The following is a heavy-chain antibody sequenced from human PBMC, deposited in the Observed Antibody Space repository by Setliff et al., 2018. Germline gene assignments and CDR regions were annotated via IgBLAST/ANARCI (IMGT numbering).Heavy chain of an antibody. CDR2: ISPDSIHI. CDR1: GFSFRTFS. CDR3: ARDFSGTTSGY. Sequence: GGSLRLSCAASGFSFRTFSMHWVRQAPGKGLEWVSSISPDSIHIYYADSVKGRFTIPRDNARDSLYLHMNSLGAEDTAVYYCARDFSGTTSGYWGQGTLGTVSA. V-gene: IGHV3-21*01. D-gene: IGHD1-7*01. J-gene: IGHJ4*02.